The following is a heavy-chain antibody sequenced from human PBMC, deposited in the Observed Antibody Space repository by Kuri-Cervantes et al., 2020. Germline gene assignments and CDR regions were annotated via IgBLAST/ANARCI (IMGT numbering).Heavy chain of an antibody. CDR3: ASRSYFTIFGVVTQGGFDY. V-gene: IGHV4-34*01. D-gene: IGHD3-3*01. CDR2: INHSGST. CDR1: GGSFSGYY. Sequence: SQTLSLTCAVYGGSFSGYYWSWIRQPPGKGLEWIGEINHSGSTNYNPSLKSRVTLSVDTSKNQFSLKLSSVTAADTAVYYCASRSYFTIFGVVTQGGFDYWGQGTLVTISS. J-gene: IGHJ4*02.